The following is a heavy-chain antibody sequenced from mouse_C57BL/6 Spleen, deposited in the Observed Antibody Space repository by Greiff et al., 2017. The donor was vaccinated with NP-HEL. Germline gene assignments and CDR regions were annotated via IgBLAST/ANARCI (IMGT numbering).Heavy chain of an antibody. CDR2: IDPSDSET. D-gene: IGHD1-1*01. Sequence: QVQLQQPGAELVRPGSSVKLSCKASGYTFTSYWMHWVKQRPIQGLEWIGNIDPSDSETHYNQKFKDKATLTVDKSSSTAYMQLSSLTSEDSAVYYWARPEYYGSGDYYAMDYWGQGTSVTVSS. CDR1: GYTFTSYW. V-gene: IGHV1-52*01. J-gene: IGHJ4*01. CDR3: ARPEYYGSGDYYAMDY.